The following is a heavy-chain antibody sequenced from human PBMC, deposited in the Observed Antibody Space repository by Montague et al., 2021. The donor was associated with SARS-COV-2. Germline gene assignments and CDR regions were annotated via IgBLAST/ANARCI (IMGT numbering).Heavy chain of an antibody. CDR2: IHHSGST. Sequence: SETLSLTCAASGGSISSSNWWSWVRQPSGKGLEWIGEIHHSGSTNYNPSLKSRVTMSVDKSKNQFSLGLSSVTAADTAVYFCARESDCSSSSCLSFYYYNGMDVWGQGTTVTVSS. CDR1: GGSISSSNW. D-gene: IGHD2-2*01. CDR3: ARESDCSSSSCLSFYYYNGMDV. J-gene: IGHJ6*02. V-gene: IGHV4-4*02.